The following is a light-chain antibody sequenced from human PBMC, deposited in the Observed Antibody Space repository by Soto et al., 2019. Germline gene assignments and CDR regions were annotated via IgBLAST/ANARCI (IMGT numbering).Light chain of an antibody. CDR1: QSVSTW. Sequence: DIQMTQSPSFLSASVGDRVTITCRASQSVSTWLAWYQQRPGKAPEVLIYDASSLKGGVPSKFSGSGSGTEFTLTISDLQPDDFATYYCQQYSNYWTFGRGTKVDIK. CDR3: QQYSNYWT. CDR2: DAS. J-gene: IGKJ1*01. V-gene: IGKV1-5*01.